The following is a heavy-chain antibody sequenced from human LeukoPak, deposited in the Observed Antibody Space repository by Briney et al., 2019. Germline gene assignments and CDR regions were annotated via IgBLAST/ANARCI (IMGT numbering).Heavy chain of an antibody. J-gene: IGHJ4*02. CDR2: IYWDNNK. D-gene: IGHD4-17*01. Sequence: ESGPTLVNPTQTLTLTCTFSGFSLTTSGVGVGWVRQPPGNALEWLALIYWDNNKLYSPSLRSRLTIAKDTSKNQVVLTMTNMDPVDTATYSCAHYGDYRFLYYFDHWGQGTLVTVSS. CDR3: AHYGDYRFLYYFDH. CDR1: GFSLTTSGVG. V-gene: IGHV2-5*02.